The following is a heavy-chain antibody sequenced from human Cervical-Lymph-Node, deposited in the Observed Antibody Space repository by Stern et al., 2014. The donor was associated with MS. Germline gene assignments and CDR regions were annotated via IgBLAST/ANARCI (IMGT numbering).Heavy chain of an antibody. J-gene: IGHJ4*02. D-gene: IGHD6-6*01. CDR3: AKDISIAARTHCFDS. CDR2: ISWNSGNI. Sequence: EVQLVESGGDLVQPGRSLRLSCAASGFTFDDYAMHWVRQAPGKGLEWVSGISWNSGNIGYADSVKCRFTISCGKVKNSLFMQVDSLGADDTALYYCAKDISIAARTHCFDSWGKGILVTFFS. V-gene: IGHV3-9*01. CDR1: GFTFDDYA.